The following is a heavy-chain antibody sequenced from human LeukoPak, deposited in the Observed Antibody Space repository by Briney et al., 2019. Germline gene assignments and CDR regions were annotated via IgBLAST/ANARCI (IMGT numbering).Heavy chain of an antibody. J-gene: IGHJ4*02. CDR3: AREESSSSGYYFDY. CDR2: ISTKSNI. CDR1: GFTFSSYT. V-gene: IGHV3-21*01. Sequence: PGGSLRLSCAASGFTFSSYTMNWVRQAPGKGLEWVSSISTKSNINYADSVKGRFTISRDNTKNSLYLQMNSLRAEDTAVYYCAREESSSSGYYFDYWGQGTLVTVSS. D-gene: IGHD2-2*01.